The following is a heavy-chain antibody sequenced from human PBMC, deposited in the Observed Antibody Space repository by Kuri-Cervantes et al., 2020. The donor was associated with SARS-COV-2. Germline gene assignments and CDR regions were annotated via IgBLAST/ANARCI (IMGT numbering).Heavy chain of an antibody. CDR2: IYYSGST. V-gene: IGHV4-59*11. CDR1: GGSISSHC. D-gene: IGHD7-27*01. J-gene: IGHJ3*01. CDR3: ARIGYHWGAFDV. Sequence: SETLSLTCTVSGGSISSHCWSWIRQPPGKGLEWIGYIYYSGSTNYSPSLKSRVTISVDTSKNQFSLKLSSVTAADTAVYYCARIGYHWGAFDVWGQGTMVTVSS.